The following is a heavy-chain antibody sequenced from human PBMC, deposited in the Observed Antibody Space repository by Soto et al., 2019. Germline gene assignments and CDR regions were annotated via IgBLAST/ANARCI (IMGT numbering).Heavy chain of an antibody. CDR1: GGSINGGGYY. J-gene: IGHJ4*02. Sequence: QVQLRESGPGLVKPSQTLSLTCTVSGGSINGGGYYWNWIRQHPGKGLEWIGYMYSSGSTYYNPFLRSRVIISADTSENHSALKLSSVTAADTAVYFCAGGYRQSGYSSSWVFDYWGQGTLVNVSS. D-gene: IGHD6-13*01. CDR2: MYSSGST. V-gene: IGHV4-31*03. CDR3: AGGYRQSGYSSSWVFDY.